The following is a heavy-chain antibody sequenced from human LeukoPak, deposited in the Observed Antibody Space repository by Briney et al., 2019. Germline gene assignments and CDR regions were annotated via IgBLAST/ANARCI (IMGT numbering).Heavy chain of an antibody. V-gene: IGHV3-7*03. Sequence: PGGSLRLSCAASGFTFSSYWMSWVRQAPGKGLEWVANIKQDGSEKYYVDSVKGRFTISRDNAKNSLYLQMNSLRAEDTAVYYCAKMGVILSTDFDYWGQGTLVTVSS. CDR2: IKQDGSEK. J-gene: IGHJ4*02. CDR3: AKMGVILSTDFDY. CDR1: GFTFSSYW. D-gene: IGHD3-10*01.